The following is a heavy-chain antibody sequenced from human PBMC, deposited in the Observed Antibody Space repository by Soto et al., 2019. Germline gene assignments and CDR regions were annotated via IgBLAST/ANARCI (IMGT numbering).Heavy chain of an antibody. CDR2: ISSSSSYI. CDR3: ARDLSIQGRFLEWLPHGYYGMDV. CDR1: GFTFNSYA. D-gene: IGHD3-3*01. J-gene: IGHJ6*02. V-gene: IGHV3-21*01. Sequence: PGGSLRLSCAASGFTFNSYAMTWVRQAPGKGLGWVSSISSSSSYIYYADSVKGRFTISRDNAKNSLYLQMNSLRAEDTAVYYCARDLSIQGRFLEWLPHGYYGMDVWGQGTTVTVSS.